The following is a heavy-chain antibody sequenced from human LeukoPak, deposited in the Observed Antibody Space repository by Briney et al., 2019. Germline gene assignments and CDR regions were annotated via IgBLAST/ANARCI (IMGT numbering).Heavy chain of an antibody. CDR2: IYYSGST. V-gene: IGHV4-39*07. D-gene: IGHD1-1*01. CDR1: GGSISSYY. J-gene: IGHJ4*02. Sequence: TSETLSLTCTVSGGSISSYYWTWIRQPPGKGLEWIGSIYYSGSTYYNPSLKSRVTISVDTSKNQFSLKLSSVTAADTAVYYCAREGGKGDYWGQGTLVTVSS. CDR3: AREGGKGDY.